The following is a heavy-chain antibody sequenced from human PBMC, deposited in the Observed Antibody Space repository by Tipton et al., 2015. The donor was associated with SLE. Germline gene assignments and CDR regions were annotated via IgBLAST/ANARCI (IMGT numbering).Heavy chain of an antibody. V-gene: IGHV4-39*01. J-gene: IGHJ5*02. Sequence: TLSLTCTVSGGSIVSYYWGYIRQPPGKGLEWIGSIYYSGSTYYNPSLKSRVTISVDTSKNQFSLKLSSVTAADTAVYYCARHVAIAAVGHWFDPWGQGTLVTVSS. CDR2: IYYSGST. CDR3: ARHVAIAAVGHWFDP. CDR1: GGSIVSYY. D-gene: IGHD6-13*01.